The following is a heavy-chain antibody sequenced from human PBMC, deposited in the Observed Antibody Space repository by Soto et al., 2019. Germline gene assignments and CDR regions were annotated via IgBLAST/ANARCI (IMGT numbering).Heavy chain of an antibody. J-gene: IGHJ4*02. D-gene: IGHD6-13*01. CDR2: INHSGST. CDR1: GGSFSGYY. V-gene: IGHV4-34*01. Sequence: SETLSLTCAVYGGSFSGYYWSWIRQPPGKGLEWIGEINHSGSTNYDPSLKSRVTISVDTSKNQFSLKLSSVTAADTAVYYCARGKSSSWYVYYFDYWGQGTLVTVSS. CDR3: ARGKSSSWYVYYFDY.